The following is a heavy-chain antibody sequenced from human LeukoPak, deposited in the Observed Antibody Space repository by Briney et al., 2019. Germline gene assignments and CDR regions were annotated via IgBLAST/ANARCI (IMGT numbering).Heavy chain of an antibody. CDR2: IYYSGST. CDR3: AKEGLRYFDWSVYTGGAFDI. CDR1: GGSISSYY. V-gene: IGHV4-59*01. D-gene: IGHD3-9*01. Sequence: SETLSLTCTVSGGSISSYYWSWIRQPPGKGLEWIGYIYYSGSTNYNPSLKSRVTISVDTSKNQFSLKLSSVTAADTAVYYCAKEGLRYFDWSVYTGGAFDIWGQGTMVTVSS. J-gene: IGHJ3*02.